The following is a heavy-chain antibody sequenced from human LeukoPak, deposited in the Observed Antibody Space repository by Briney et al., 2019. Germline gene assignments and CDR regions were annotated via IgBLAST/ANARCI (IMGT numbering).Heavy chain of an antibody. Sequence: SETLSLTCAVYGGSFSGYYWSWIRQPPGKGLEWIGYIYDSGSTKYNPSLKSRVTISVDTSKNQFSLKLSSVTAADTAVYYCARGGGYTSAYSDYWGQGTLVTVSS. CDR3: ARGGGYTSAYSDY. D-gene: IGHD5-18*01. CDR1: GGSFSGYY. CDR2: IYDSGST. V-gene: IGHV4-59*01. J-gene: IGHJ4*02.